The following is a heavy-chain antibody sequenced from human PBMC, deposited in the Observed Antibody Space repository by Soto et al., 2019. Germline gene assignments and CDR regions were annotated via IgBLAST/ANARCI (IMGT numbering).Heavy chain of an antibody. CDR3: ARSGSSWNLREFDS. D-gene: IGHD6-13*01. CDR2: ISAYNGNI. J-gene: IGHJ4*02. V-gene: IGHV1-18*01. Sequence: QVQLVQSGGEVKKPGASVKVSCKASAYTFTNYGISWVRQAPGQGLEGMGWISAYNGNINYAQKFRGRGTMTTDTSTSSVYLEVRSLRSDDTAVYYCARSGSSWNLREFDSWGQGTPVTVSS. CDR1: AYTFTNYG.